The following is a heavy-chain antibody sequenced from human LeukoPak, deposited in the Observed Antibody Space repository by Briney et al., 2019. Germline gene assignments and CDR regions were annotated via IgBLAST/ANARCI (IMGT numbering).Heavy chain of an antibody. V-gene: IGHV3-23*01. CDR2: ITGSGSNT. CDR1: GFIFTSYS. Sequence: PGGSLRLSCAASGFIFTSYSMNWVRQAPGKGLEWVSVITGSGSNTYYADSVKGRFTISKDNSKNTVYLQMNRLRVDDTAVYFCAKAASSSWPSYYYGMDVWGQGTAVTVSS. D-gene: IGHD6-13*01. CDR3: AKAASSSWPSYYYGMDV. J-gene: IGHJ6*02.